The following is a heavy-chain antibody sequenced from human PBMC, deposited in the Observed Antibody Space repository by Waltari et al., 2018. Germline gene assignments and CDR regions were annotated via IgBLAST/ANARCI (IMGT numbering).Heavy chain of an antibody. D-gene: IGHD2-8*01. CDR1: GGSISSYY. CDR3: ARVGGFLMVFAPTGGWFDP. J-gene: IGHJ5*02. V-gene: IGHV4-59*01. Sequence: QVQLQESGPGLVKPSETLSLTCTVSGGSISSYYWSWIRQPPGKGLEWIGYNYYSGSTTYHPSLKGRFTISVATSKNLFSLKLSSVTAADTAVYYCARVGGFLMVFAPTGGWFDPWGQVTLVTVSS. CDR2: NYYSGST.